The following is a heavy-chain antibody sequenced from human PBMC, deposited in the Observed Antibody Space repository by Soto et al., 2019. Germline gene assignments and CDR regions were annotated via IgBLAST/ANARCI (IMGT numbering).Heavy chain of an antibody. D-gene: IGHD6-25*01. J-gene: IGHJ5*02. CDR1: GGSLSSYY. Sequence: PSETLSLTCTVSGGSLSSYYWAWIRQSPGKGLEWIGYVYFSGNTNYNPSPKSRVTISIDTSKNQFSLRLASVTETDTSFYYCGSVRPSGYVLSWGPGTLVTVSS. V-gene: IGHV4-59*08. CDR3: GSVRPSGYVLS. CDR2: VYFSGNT.